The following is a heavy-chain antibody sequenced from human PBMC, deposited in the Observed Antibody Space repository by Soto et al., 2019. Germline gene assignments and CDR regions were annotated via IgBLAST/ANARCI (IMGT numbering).Heavy chain of an antibody. D-gene: IGHD6-6*01. Sequence: GASVKVSCKASAGTFSSYTINWVRQAPGQGLEWMGGIIPIFGTASYAQKFQGRVTITADESTSTAYMELSSLRSEDTAVYYCAGGSIAAASSNWYDPWGQGTLVTVSS. J-gene: IGHJ5*02. CDR3: AGGSIAAASSNWYDP. CDR2: IIPIFGTA. V-gene: IGHV1-69*13. CDR1: AGTFSSYT.